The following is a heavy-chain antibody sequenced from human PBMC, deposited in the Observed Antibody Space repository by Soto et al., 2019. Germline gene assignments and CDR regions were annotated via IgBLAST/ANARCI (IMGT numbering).Heavy chain of an antibody. CDR3: ARSDDSTSYPLVL. J-gene: IGHJ4*02. Sequence: ASVKGACKASGYTFTNYYMHWLRQAPGQGLEWMGWMNPRSGGTKYEQAVQDRVTMARDASISTAYMGVTSLRHGDTAVYFCARSDDSTSYPLVLWGPGTLVTVSS. CDR1: GYTFTNYY. CDR2: MNPRSGGT. V-gene: IGHV1-2*02. D-gene: IGHD4-4*01.